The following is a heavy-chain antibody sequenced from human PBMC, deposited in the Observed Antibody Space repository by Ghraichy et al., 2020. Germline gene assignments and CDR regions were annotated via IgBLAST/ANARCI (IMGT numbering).Heavy chain of an antibody. CDR3: ASSAFGVVINLYYFDY. CDR1: GGSVSSDSYY. D-gene: IGHD3-3*01. J-gene: IGHJ4*02. V-gene: IGHV4-39*01. Sequence: SQTLSLTCTVSGGSVSSDSYYWGWIRQTPGKGLEWIASIYYNGYTYYNPSLKSRVTISVDMSKNQFALKLSSVTAADTVVYYCASSAFGVVINLYYFDYWGQGTLVTVSS. CDR2: IYYNGYT.